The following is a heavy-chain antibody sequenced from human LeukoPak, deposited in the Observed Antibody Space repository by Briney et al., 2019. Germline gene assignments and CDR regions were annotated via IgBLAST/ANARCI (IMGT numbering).Heavy chain of an antibody. CDR1: GFIFSSYW. D-gene: IGHD3-22*01. J-gene: IGHJ4*02. V-gene: IGHV3-7*03. CDR3: ATPLDYYDSSGYHQGGD. Sequence: GGSLRLSCAASGFIFSSYWMTWVRQAPGKGLEWVANIKQDGSKKNYVDSVKGRFTISRDNAKNPLYLQMNSLRAEDTAVYYCATPLDYYDSSGYHQGGDWGQGTLVTVSS. CDR2: IKQDGSKK.